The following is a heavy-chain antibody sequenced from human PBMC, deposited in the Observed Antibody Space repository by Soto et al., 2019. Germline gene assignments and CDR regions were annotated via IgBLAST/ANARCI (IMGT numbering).Heavy chain of an antibody. CDR1: GYTFTSYD. CDR2: INAGNGNT. J-gene: IGHJ4*02. Sequence: ASVKVSCKASGYTFTSYDINWVRQAPGQRLEWMGWINAGNGNTKYLQKLQGRVNITRDTSASTAYMELSSLRSEDTAVYYCARSAPPLDYWGQGTLVTVSS. CDR3: ARSAPPLDY. V-gene: IGHV1-3*01.